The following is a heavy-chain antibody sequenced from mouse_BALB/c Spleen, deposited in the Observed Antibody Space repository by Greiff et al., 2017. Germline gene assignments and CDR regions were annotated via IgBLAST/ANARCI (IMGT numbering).Heavy chain of an antibody. CDR1: GYTFTSYW. CDR2: IAPGSGST. D-gene: IGHD2-14*01. J-gene: IGHJ4*01. CDR3: ARSYRYDGGAMDY. Sequence: DLVKPGASVKLSCKASGYTFTSYWINWIKQRPGQGLEWIGRIAPGSGSTYYNEMFKGKATLTVDTSSSTAYIQLSSLSSEDSAVYFCARSYRYDGGAMDYWGQGTSVTVS. V-gene: IGHV1S41*01.